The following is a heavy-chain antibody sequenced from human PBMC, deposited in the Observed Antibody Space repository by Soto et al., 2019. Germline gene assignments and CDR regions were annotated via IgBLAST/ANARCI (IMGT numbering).Heavy chain of an antibody. V-gene: IGHV4-4*02. CDR3: ARDTSTGGGETRRGKYNRFDP. J-gene: IGHJ5*02. CDR2: IYHSGST. D-gene: IGHD3-16*01. Sequence: SETLSLTCAVSGGSISSSNWWSWVRQPPGKGLEWIGEIYHSGSTNYNPSLKSRVTISVDKSKNQFSLKLSSVTAADTAVYYCARDTSTGGGETRRGKYNRFDPWGQGTLVTVSS. CDR1: GGSISSSNW.